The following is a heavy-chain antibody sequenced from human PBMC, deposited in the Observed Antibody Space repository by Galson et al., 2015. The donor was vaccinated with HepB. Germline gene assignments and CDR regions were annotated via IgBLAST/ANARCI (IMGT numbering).Heavy chain of an antibody. Sequence: SLRLSCAASGFTFSSFEMNWVRQAPGKGLEWVSYISARGVTTHYADSVKGRFTISRDNGKNSLYLQMDSLRAEDTAVYYCARDRVGYNPDFDSWGQGILVTVSS. CDR1: GFTFSSFE. CDR2: ISARGVTT. CDR3: ARDRVGYNPDFDS. D-gene: IGHD5-24*01. J-gene: IGHJ4*02. V-gene: IGHV3-48*03.